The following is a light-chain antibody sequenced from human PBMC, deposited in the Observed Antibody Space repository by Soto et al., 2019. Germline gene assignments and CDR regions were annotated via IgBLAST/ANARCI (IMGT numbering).Light chain of an antibody. CDR3: QQAYGFPVT. Sequence: DIQMTQSPSTVSASVGDRVTITCRASQNIISWLAWYQQQPGRAPKLLIYAASILQSGVPSRFSGSGSGTAFTLTINSLQPEDFSTYYCQQAYGFPVTFGQGTRLEIK. V-gene: IGKV1-12*01. CDR2: AAS. CDR1: QNIISW. J-gene: IGKJ5*01.